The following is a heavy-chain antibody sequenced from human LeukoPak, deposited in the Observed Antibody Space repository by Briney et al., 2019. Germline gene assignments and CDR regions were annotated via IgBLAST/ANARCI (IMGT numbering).Heavy chain of an antibody. V-gene: IGHV3-23*01. CDR2: ISGSGGST. D-gene: IGHD3-10*01. Sequence: GGSLRLSCAASGSTFSSYAMSWVRQAPGKGLEWVSAISGSGGSTYYADAVKGRFTISRDNSKNTLYLQMNSLRAEDTAVYYCAKDVGYYYGSGSYNFDYWGQGTLVTVSS. CDR1: GSTFSSYA. CDR3: AKDVGYYYGSGSYNFDY. J-gene: IGHJ4*02.